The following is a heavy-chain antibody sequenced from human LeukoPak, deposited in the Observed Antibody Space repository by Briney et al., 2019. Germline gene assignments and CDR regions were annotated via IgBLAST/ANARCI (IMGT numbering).Heavy chain of an antibody. D-gene: IGHD1-1*01. V-gene: IGHV3-21*01. J-gene: IGHJ4*02. CDR1: GFTFSSYS. CDR3: ARDGVQGY. CDR2: ISSDSSYI. Sequence: PGGSLSLSCAASGFTFSSYSMNWVRQAPGKGLEWVSSISSDSSYIYYADSVKGRFTISRDNAKNSLFLQMNSLRAEDTAVYYCARDGVQGYWGQGTLLTVSS.